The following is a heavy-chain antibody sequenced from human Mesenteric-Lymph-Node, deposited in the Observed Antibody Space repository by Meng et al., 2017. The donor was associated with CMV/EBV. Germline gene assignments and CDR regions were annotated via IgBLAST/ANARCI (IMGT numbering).Heavy chain of an antibody. Sequence: GESLKISCAASGFIFSTHAMHWVRQAPGKGLEWVAVISDDGSSKYYADSVKGRFIISRDNSKTTLHLQMHSLRSDDTAVYYCTRDRYSDSTNVDYWGQGTLVTVSS. CDR1: GFIFSTHA. CDR3: TRDRYSDSTNVDY. D-gene: IGHD6-13*01. CDR2: ISDDGSSK. V-gene: IGHV3-30-3*01. J-gene: IGHJ4*02.